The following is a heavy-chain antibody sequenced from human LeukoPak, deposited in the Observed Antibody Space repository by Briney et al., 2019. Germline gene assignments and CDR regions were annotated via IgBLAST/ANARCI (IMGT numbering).Heavy chain of an antibody. D-gene: IGHD3-3*01. J-gene: IGHJ3*02. CDR3: AKDSRMNYDFWSGYFDAFDI. Sequence: GGSLRLSCAASGFTFSRYWMSWVRQAPGKGLEWVANIKQDGSEKYYVDSVKGRFTISRDNAKNSLYLQMNSLRAEDMALYYCAKDSRMNYDFWSGYFDAFDIWGQGTMVTVSS. CDR1: GFTFSRYW. CDR2: IKQDGSEK. V-gene: IGHV3-7*03.